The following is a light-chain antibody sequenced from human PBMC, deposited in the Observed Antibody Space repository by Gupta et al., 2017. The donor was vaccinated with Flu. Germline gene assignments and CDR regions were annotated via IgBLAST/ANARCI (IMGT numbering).Light chain of an antibody. J-gene: IGKJ5*01. CDR1: QSVSSF. Sequence: PATLSLSPGERATLSCRASQSVSSFLAWYQQKPGQAPRLLIDDASNRATGIPARFSGSGSGTDFTLTISSLEPEDFAVYYCQQRRNWPITFGQGTRLEIK. CDR3: QQRRNWPIT. CDR2: DAS. V-gene: IGKV3-11*01.